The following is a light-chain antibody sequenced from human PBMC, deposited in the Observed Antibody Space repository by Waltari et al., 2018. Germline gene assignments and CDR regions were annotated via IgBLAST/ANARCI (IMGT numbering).Light chain of an antibody. CDR3: QQYNSWRT. CDR1: QSISRN. Sequence: EILMTQSLATLSVSPGDTATLSCRASQSISRNLAWYQQKPGQAPRLLIFGASTRAPGVPAKFSGTGSGTDSILTISSLQSEDFAVSYCQQYNSWRTFGQGTKLEIK. CDR2: GAS. J-gene: IGKJ2*01. V-gene: IGKV3-15*01.